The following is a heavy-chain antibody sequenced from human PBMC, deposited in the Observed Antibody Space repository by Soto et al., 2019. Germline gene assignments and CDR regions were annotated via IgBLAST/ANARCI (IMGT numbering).Heavy chain of an antibody. CDR1: GYTFTNYY. J-gene: IGHJ4*02. D-gene: IGHD6-13*01. CDR2: INPNGGST. CDR3: ARGLAAGDY. V-gene: IGHV1-46*01. Sequence: QVQLVQSGAEVKKPGASVKLSCKASGYTFTNYYIHWVRQAPGQGLEWMAIINPNGGSTNYAQKFQGSVTLTRDTSTSTVYMDLSSLKSEDTAVYYCARGLAAGDYWGQGTLVTVSS.